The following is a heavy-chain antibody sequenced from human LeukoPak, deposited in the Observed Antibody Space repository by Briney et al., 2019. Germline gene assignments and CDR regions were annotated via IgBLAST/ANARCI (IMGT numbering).Heavy chain of an antibody. CDR3: ASFYYDSRGYSYYFDY. CDR2: VSNSGST. CDR1: GGSITRDY. V-gene: IGHV4-59*08. J-gene: IGHJ4*02. Sequence: PAATLSLTCTVPGGSITRDYWSWLRQPPGKGMERIGYVSNSGSTSYAPSLKRRVTISGVSSKNQFSLKLSSLTAADTAVHYCASFYYDSRGYSYYFDYWGQGTLVTVSA. D-gene: IGHD3-22*01.